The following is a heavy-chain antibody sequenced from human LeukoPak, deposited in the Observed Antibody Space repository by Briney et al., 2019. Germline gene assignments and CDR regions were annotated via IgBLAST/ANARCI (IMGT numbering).Heavy chain of an antibody. Sequence: PGGSLRLSCAASGFTFSSYAMHWVRQAPGKGLEWVAVISYDGSNKYYADSVKGRFTISRDNSKNTLYLQMNSLRAEDTAVYYCARGWGASGPFDYWGQGTLVTVSS. J-gene: IGHJ4*02. CDR3: ARGWGASGPFDY. CDR1: GFTFSSYA. CDR2: ISYDGSNK. D-gene: IGHD2-15*01. V-gene: IGHV3-30*04.